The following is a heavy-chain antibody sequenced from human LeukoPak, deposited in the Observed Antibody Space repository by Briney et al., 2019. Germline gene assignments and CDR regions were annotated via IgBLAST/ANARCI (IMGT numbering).Heavy chain of an antibody. V-gene: IGHV4-4*07. Sequence: SETLSLTCTVSGGSISSFYWNYIRQPAGKGLEWIGRIYSSGSTNYNPSLRSRVTLSVDTSKNQFSLKLSSVTAADTAVYYCARARGAYGGTPYFDYWGQGTLVTVSS. J-gene: IGHJ4*02. D-gene: IGHD4-23*01. CDR1: GGSISSFY. CDR3: ARARGAYGGTPYFDY. CDR2: IYSSGST.